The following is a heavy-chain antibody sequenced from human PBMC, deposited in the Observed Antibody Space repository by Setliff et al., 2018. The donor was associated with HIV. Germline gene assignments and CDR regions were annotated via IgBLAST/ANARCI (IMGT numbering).Heavy chain of an antibody. CDR2: IYSGGST. V-gene: IGHV3-66*02. D-gene: IGHD4-17*01. Sequence: GGSLRLSCTASGFTVSNNFMSWVRQAPGKGLEWVSVIYSGGSTYYADSAKGRFTISRDKSKNTLDLQMNSLRAEDTAVCYCARADYGGQSSTDWYLQHWGRGTLVTVSS. CDR1: GFTVSNNF. J-gene: IGHJ1*01. CDR3: ARADYGGQSSTDWYLQH.